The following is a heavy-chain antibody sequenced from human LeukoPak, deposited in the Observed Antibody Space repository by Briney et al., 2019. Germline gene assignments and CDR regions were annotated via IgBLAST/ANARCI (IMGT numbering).Heavy chain of an antibody. V-gene: IGHV5-51*01. CDR2: IYPLDSDV. CDR3: ARLTPDSWFDP. D-gene: IGHD2-15*01. CDR1: GYTFSSYW. Sequence: GESLKISCQASGYTFSSYWIAWVGQMPGKGLECMGLIYPLDSDVRYSPALQGQVTISADKSTSTAYLQWSSLKASDTAMYYCARLTPDSWFDPWGQGTLVTVSS. J-gene: IGHJ5*02.